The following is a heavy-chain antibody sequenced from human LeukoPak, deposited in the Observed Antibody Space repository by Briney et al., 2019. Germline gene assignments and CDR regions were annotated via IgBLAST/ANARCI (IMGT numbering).Heavy chain of an antibody. D-gene: IGHD6-13*01. CDR2: ISSSGSTI. V-gene: IGHV3-48*03. Sequence: GSLRLSCAASGFTFSSYEMNWVRQAPGKGLEWVSYISSSGSTIYYADSVKGRFTISRDNAKNSLYLRMNRLTAEDTDAYYCASGAAAGRLDHWGQGTLVTVSS. CDR1: GFTFSSYE. J-gene: IGHJ5*02. CDR3: ASGAAAGRLDH.